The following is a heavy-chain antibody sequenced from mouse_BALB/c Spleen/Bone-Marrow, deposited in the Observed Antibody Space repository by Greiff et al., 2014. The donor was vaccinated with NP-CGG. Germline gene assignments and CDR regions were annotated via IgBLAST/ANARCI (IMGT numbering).Heavy chain of an antibody. J-gene: IGHJ4*01. V-gene: IGHV14-3*02. Sequence: EVQVVESGAELVKPGASVKLSCTASGFNIKDTYMHWVKQRPEQGLEWIGRIDPANGNTKYDPKFQGKATITADTSSNTAYLQLSSLTSEDTAVDYCARERDYDYAYAMDYWGQGTSVTVSS. D-gene: IGHD2-4*01. CDR1: GFNIKDTY. CDR2: IDPANGNT. CDR3: ARERDYDYAYAMDY.